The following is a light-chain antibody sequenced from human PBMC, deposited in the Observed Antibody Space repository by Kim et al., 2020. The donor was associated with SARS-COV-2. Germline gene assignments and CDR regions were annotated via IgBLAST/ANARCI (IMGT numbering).Light chain of an antibody. Sequence: EIVLTQSPGTLSLSPGERATLSCRASQSVSSSYLAWYQHKPGQAPRLLMYGASTRATGIPDRFSGSGSGTDFTLTISRLEPEDFAVYYCQQYGRSPPTFGHGTKVEIK. CDR2: GAS. J-gene: IGKJ1*01. CDR3: QQYGRSPPT. CDR1: QSVSSSY. V-gene: IGKV3-20*01.